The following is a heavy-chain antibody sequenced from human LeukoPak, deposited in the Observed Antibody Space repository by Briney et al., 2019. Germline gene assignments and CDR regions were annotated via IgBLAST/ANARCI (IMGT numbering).Heavy chain of an antibody. J-gene: IGHJ5*02. D-gene: IGHD2-15*01. CDR3: ARDRGGGSCCYNWFDP. CDR1: GFSVSNNY. V-gene: IGHV3-53*01. Sequence: GGSLRLSCAISGFSVSNNYMSWVRQAPGQGLEWVSVIYGDDETVYADSVKGRVTISRDNSKNTVHLQLTSLRAGDTAVYYCARDRGGGSCCYNWFDPWGQGTPVTVSS. CDR2: IYGDDET.